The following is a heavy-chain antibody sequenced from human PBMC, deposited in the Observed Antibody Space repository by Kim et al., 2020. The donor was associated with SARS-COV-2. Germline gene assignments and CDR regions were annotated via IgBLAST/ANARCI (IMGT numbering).Heavy chain of an antibody. V-gene: IGHV4-34*01. Sequence: SETLSLTCAVYGGSFSGYYWSWIRQPPGKGLEWIGEINHSGSTNYNPSLKSRVTISVDTSKNQFSLKLSSVTAADTAVYYCARGRGGYCSGGSCSATTPWSQGTLVTVSS. CDR3: ARGRGGYCSGGSCSATTP. D-gene: IGHD2-15*01. CDR2: INHSGST. CDR1: GGSFSGYY. J-gene: IGHJ5*02.